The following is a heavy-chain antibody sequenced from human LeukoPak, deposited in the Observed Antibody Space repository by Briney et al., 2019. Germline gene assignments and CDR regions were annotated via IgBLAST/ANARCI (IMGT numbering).Heavy chain of an antibody. CDR2: IYSSGNT. CDR3: VRKGDV. J-gene: IGHJ6*04. Sequence: SQTLSLTCTVAGGSISSGSYYWSWLRQSAGKGLEWIVRIYSSGNTNYNPSLDSRVTISVDTSKNQFSLKLSSVTAADTAIYYCVRKGDVWGKGSTVTISS. V-gene: IGHV4-61*02. CDR1: GGSISSGSYY.